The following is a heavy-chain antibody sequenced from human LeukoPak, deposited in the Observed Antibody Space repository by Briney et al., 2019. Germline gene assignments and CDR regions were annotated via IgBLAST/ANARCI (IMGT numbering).Heavy chain of an antibody. Sequence: NPSGTLSLTCAVSGGSISSSNWWSWVRQPPGKGLEWIGEIYHSGSTNYNPSLKSRVTISVDESKNQFSLKLGSVTAADTAVYYCARDRDCSGGSCYGNAFDIWGQGTMVTVSS. CDR1: GGSISSSNW. V-gene: IGHV4-4*02. CDR2: IYHSGST. CDR3: ARDRDCSGGSCYGNAFDI. J-gene: IGHJ3*02. D-gene: IGHD2-15*01.